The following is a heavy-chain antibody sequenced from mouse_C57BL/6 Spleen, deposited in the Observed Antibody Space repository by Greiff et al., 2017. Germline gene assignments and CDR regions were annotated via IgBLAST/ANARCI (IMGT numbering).Heavy chain of an antibody. D-gene: IGHD1-1*01. Sequence: VQLKESGPGLAKPSQTLSLTCSVTGYSITSDYWNWIRKLPGNKLEYMGYISYSGSTYYNPPLKSRISITRDTSKNQYYLQLNSVTTEDTATYYCARVGSRAHWYIDVWGTGTTVTVSS. CDR1: GYSITSDY. J-gene: IGHJ1*03. V-gene: IGHV3-8*01. CDR3: ARVGSRAHWYIDV. CDR2: ISYSGST.